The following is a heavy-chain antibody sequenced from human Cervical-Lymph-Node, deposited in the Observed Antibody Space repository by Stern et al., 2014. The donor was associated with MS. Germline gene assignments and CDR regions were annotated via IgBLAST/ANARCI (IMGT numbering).Heavy chain of an antibody. CDR3: ARDTSSPERSDW. Sequence: EVQLVESGGGVLQPGGSLRLSCTASGFTVSRDYMTWVRQAPGKGLEWVSLITNVGSTFYTDSVKGRFTISRYDSKNTVYLHMTSLRAEDTAMYYCARDTSSPERSDWWGQGTLVTVSS. V-gene: IGHV3-53*01. CDR2: ITNVGST. J-gene: IGHJ4*02. CDR1: GFTVSRDY. D-gene: IGHD1-1*01.